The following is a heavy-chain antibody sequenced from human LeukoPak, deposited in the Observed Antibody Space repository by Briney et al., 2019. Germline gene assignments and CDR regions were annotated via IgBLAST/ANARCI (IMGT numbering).Heavy chain of an antibody. CDR2: INHSGST. V-gene: IGHV4-34*01. D-gene: IGHD3-16*01. CDR1: GGSFSGYY. CDR3: ARSPYTDLLWFDP. Sequence: PSETLSLTCAVYGGSFSGYYWSWIRQPPGKGLEWIGEINHSGSTYYNPSLKSRVTISVDTSKNQFSLKLSSVTAADTAVYYCARSPYTDLLWFDPWGQGTLVTVSS. J-gene: IGHJ5*02.